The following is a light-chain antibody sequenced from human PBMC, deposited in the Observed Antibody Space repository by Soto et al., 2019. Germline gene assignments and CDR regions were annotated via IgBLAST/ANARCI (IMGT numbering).Light chain of an antibody. CDR1: QSVNGN. CDR3: QHRRNWPLT. Sequence: EIVLTQSPATLSLSPGERDTLSCRASQSVNGNLLWYQQKPGQAPRLLIYDASNRATGVPARFSGSGSGPAFTLTISSLEPEDSAVYYCQHRRNWPLTFGGGTKVEIK. J-gene: IGKJ4*01. CDR2: DAS. V-gene: IGKV3-11*01.